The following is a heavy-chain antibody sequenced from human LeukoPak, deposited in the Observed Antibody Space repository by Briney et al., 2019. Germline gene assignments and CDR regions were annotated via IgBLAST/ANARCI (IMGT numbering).Heavy chain of an antibody. CDR3: AKDDGDYGGYYYYYMDV. V-gene: IGHV3-23*01. D-gene: IGHD4-23*01. J-gene: IGHJ6*03. CDR2: ISGSGGYT. Sequence: GGSLRLSCAASGFTFSSYAMNWVRQAPGKGLEWVSAISGSGGYTYYADSVKGRFTISRDNAKNTLYLQMNSLRAEDTAVYYCAKDDGDYGGYYYYYMDVWGKGTTVTVSS. CDR1: GFTFSSYA.